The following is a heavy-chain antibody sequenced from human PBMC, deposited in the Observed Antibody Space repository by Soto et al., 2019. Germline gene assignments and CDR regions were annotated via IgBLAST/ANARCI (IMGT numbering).Heavy chain of an antibody. J-gene: IGHJ6*02. Sequence: SETLSLTCTVSCDSISRNGYFWTWIRQHPGKGLEWIGYIYYSGSSYYNPSLKSRVIISVDTSKNQFSLNLAAVTAADTAVYYCARGTMLRGPGYYYAMDVWGQGTTVTVSS. D-gene: IGHD3-10*01. CDR2: IYYSGSS. CDR1: CDSISRNGYF. V-gene: IGHV4-31*03. CDR3: ARGTMLRGPGYYYAMDV.